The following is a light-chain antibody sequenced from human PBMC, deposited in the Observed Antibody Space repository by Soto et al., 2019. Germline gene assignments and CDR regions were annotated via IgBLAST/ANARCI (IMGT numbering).Light chain of an antibody. CDR3: AAWDDSLRSRL. J-gene: IGLJ2*01. V-gene: IGLV2-14*02. CDR2: EVS. Sequence: QSALTQPASVSGSLGQSINISCTGTTSNVGGFNLVSWYQQHRGKAPKVILYEVSRRPSGISDRFSGSKSGTSASLAISGLRSDDEGNYYCAAWDDSLRSRLFGGGTKVTVL. CDR1: TSNVGGFNL.